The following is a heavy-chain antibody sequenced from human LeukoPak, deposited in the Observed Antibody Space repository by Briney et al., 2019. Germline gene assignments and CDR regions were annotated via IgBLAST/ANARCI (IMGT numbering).Heavy chain of an antibody. V-gene: IGHV3-23*01. CDR2: ISGSGGST. CDR1: GFTFSSYA. Sequence: GGSLRLSCAASGFTFSSYAMSWVRQAPGKGLEWVSAISGSGGSTYYADSVKGRFTISRDNSKNTLYLQMNSLRAEDTAVYYCAKERQRFLEWLEVEAFDIWGQGTMVTVSS. D-gene: IGHD3-3*01. CDR3: AKERQRFLEWLEVEAFDI. J-gene: IGHJ3*02.